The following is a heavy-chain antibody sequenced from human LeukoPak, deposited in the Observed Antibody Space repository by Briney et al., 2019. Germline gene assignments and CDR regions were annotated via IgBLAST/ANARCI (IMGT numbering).Heavy chain of an antibody. V-gene: IGHV4-31*03. CDR1: GGSISSGGYY. CDR2: IYYSGST. CDR3: ASGEYSSSWVLFDY. Sequence: PSQTLSLTCTVSGGSISSGGYYWSWIRQHPGKGLEWIGYIYYSGSTYYNPSLKSRVTISVDTSKNQFSLKLSSVTAADTAVYYCASGEYSSSWVLFDYWGQGTLVTVSS. D-gene: IGHD6-6*01. J-gene: IGHJ4*02.